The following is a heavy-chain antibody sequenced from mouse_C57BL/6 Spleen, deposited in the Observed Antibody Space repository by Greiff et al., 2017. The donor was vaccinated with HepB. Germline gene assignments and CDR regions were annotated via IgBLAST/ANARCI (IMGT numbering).Heavy chain of an antibody. CDR1: GFTFSDYG. D-gene: IGHD2-12*01. CDR2: ISSGSSTI. V-gene: IGHV5-17*01. J-gene: IGHJ4*01. Sequence: EVQGVESGGGLVKPGGSLKLSCAASGFTFSDYGMHWVRQAPEKGLEWVAYISSGSSTIYYADTVKGRFTISRDNAKNTLFLQMTSLRSEDTAMYYCARPSYSPNYYAMDYWGQGTSVTVSS. CDR3: ARPSYSPNYYAMDY.